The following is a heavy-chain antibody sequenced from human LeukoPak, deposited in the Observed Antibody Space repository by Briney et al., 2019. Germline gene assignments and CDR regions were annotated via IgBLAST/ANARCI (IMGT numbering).Heavy chain of an antibody. CDR2: IIPICWPA. CDR1: GGTFSSYA. J-gene: IGHJ3*02. Sequence: VASVKVSCKASGGTFSSYAISLVRQAPGQGLEWMGGIIPICWPANYAHKFQDRVTITADKSTSTAYMELSSLRSEDRAVYYCARGMVRGVIGGGAFDIWGQGTMVTVSS. CDR3: ARGMVRGVIGGGAFDI. V-gene: IGHV1-69*06. D-gene: IGHD3-10*01.